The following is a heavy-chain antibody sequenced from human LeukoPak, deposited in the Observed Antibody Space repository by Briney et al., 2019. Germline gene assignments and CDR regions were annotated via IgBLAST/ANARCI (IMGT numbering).Heavy chain of an antibody. Sequence: GGSLRLSCVGSGFIFSNFNMNWVRQAPGKGLEWVSSISSTGNYIHYADSVKGRFTISRDNDEKSLYLQMNSLRVEDSAVYYCARVSTGPVWGQGTLVTVSS. V-gene: IGHV3-21*01. J-gene: IGHJ4*02. CDR1: GFIFSNFN. CDR2: ISSTGNYI. CDR3: ARVSTGPV. D-gene: IGHD1-1*01.